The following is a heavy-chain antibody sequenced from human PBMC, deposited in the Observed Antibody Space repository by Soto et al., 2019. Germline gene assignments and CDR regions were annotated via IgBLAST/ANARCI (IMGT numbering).Heavy chain of an antibody. J-gene: IGHJ5*01. CDR3: ARRGMSHLENWFDS. V-gene: IGHV3-7*01. Sequence: GGSLRLSCTASGFSFDNYWMSWVRQTPGKGLEWVANIKNSGSEKYYMETVKGRFTISRDNAQNSLFLQMNSLRADDTAVYYCARRGMSHLENWFDSWGQGTLVTVSS. CDR2: IKNSGSEK. CDR1: GFSFDNYW. D-gene: IGHD3-3*02.